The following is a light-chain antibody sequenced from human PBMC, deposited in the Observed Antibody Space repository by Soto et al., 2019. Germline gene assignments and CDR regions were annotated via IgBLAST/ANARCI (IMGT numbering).Light chain of an antibody. Sequence: QSALTQPASVSGSPGQSITISCTGTSSDVGGYNYVSWYQQHPGKAPKLMIYEVSNRPSGVSNRFSGSKSGNTASLTISGLQAEDEADYYCSSYTSSSTTVVFGGGTKLTAL. J-gene: IGLJ2*01. CDR2: EVS. CDR1: SSDVGGYNY. V-gene: IGLV2-14*01. CDR3: SSYTSSSTTVV.